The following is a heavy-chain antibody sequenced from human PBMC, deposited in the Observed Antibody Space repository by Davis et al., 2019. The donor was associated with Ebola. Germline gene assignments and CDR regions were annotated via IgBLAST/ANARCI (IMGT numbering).Heavy chain of an antibody. CDR2: IKQDGSQK. CDR1: GFTFNNYW. J-gene: IGHJ4*02. V-gene: IGHV3-7*01. D-gene: IGHD2-8*01. CDR3: VVRDERALGY. Sequence: GESVKISCAASGFTFNNYWMSWVRQAPGKGLEWVANIKQDGSQKYYVDSVKGRCTISTDNAKNSLYLQMNSLRVEDTAVYYCVVRDERALGYWGQGTLVTVSS.